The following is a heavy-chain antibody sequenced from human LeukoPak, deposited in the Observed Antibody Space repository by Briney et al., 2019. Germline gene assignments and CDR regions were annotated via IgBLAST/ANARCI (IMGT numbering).Heavy chain of an antibody. CDR1: GFTFNNFG. J-gene: IGHJ4*02. CDR3: ATNDVLTGYNTFKY. CDR2: ISYDGSLK. V-gene: IGHV3-30*03. Sequence: KPGGSLRLSCAASGFTFNNFGMHWVRQAPGKGLEWVAVISYDGSLKYYAESVKGRFTISRDNSKNTLYLQMNGLRDDDTAVYYCATNDVLTGYNTFKYWGQGTLVTVSS. D-gene: IGHD3-9*01.